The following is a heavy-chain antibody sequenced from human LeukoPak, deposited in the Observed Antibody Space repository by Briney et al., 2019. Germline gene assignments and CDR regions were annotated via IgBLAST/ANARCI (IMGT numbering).Heavy chain of an antibody. V-gene: IGHV3-48*02. CDR3: ASRDYFDY. CDR1: GFTFSTKS. Sequence: GGSLRLSCAVSGFTFSTKSMNWVRQAPGKGLEWVSYITADSGTTYYADSVKGRFTISRDNAKNSLYLQMNSLRDEDTAVYYCASRDYFDYWGQRTLVTVSS. J-gene: IGHJ4*02. CDR2: ITADSGTT.